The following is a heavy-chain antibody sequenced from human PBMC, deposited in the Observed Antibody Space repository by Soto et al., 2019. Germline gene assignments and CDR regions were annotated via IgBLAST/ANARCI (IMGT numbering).Heavy chain of an antibody. V-gene: IGHV4-39*01. D-gene: IGHD2-15*01. Sequence: QLQLQESGPGLVKPSETLSLTCTVSGGSISSSSYYWGWIRQPPGKGLEWIGSIYYSGSTYYNPSLKSRVTVSVDTSKNQFSLKLSSVTAADTAVYYCARQNIVVVVAGRFDPWGQGTLVTVSS. J-gene: IGHJ5*02. CDR1: GGSISSSSYY. CDR2: IYYSGST. CDR3: ARQNIVVVVAGRFDP.